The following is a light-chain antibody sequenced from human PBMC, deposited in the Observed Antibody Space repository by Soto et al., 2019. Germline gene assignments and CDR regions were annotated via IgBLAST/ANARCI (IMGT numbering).Light chain of an antibody. Sequence: QSVLTQSPSVSGSPGQSITISCTGTSSDVGNYNYVSWYQQHPGEVPKLIIFNVNNRPSGVSNRFSGSKSGNTASLTISGLQAEDEADYYCSSFTSSTTYVFGTGTKVT. CDR1: SSDVGNYNY. V-gene: IGLV2-14*01. CDR3: SSFTSSTTYV. J-gene: IGLJ1*01. CDR2: NVN.